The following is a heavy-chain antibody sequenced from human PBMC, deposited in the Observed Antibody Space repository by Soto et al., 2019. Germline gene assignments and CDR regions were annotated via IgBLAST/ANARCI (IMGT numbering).Heavy chain of an antibody. Sequence: SETLSLTCAVYGGSFSGYYWSWIRQPPGKGLEWIGEINHSGSTNYNPSLKSRVTISVDTSKNQFSLKLSSVTAADTAVYYCARGPKEYYDHIWGSYRFYYFDYWGQGTLVTVSS. D-gene: IGHD3-16*02. J-gene: IGHJ4*02. CDR2: INHSGST. V-gene: IGHV4-34*01. CDR3: ARGPKEYYDHIWGSYRFYYFDY. CDR1: GGSFSGYY.